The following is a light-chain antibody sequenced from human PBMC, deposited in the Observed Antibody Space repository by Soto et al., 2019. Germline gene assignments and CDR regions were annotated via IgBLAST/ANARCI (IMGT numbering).Light chain of an antibody. CDR1: HDITNY. CDR3: QQRSSWPFT. CDR2: DAS. V-gene: IGKV1-9*01. Sequence: DIQMTQSPSSLSASVGDRVTVTCQASHDITNYLNWYQQKPGKAPNLLIYDASTLESGVPSRFSGRGSGTEFTLTISSLEPEDFAVYYCQQRSSWPFTFGPGTKVDIK. J-gene: IGKJ3*01.